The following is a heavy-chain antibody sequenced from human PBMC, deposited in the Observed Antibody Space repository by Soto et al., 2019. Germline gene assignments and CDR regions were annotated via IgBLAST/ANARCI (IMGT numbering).Heavy chain of an antibody. V-gene: IGHV4-59*01. CDR3: ARDLGVAAVGWFDP. CDR2: IYYSGST. CDR1: GGSISSYY. J-gene: IGHJ5*02. D-gene: IGHD2-15*01. Sequence: SETLSLICTVSGGSISSYYWSWIRQPPGKGLEWIGYIYYSGSTNYNPSLKSRVTISVDTSKNQFSLKLSSVPAADTAVYYCARDLGVAAVGWFDPWGQGTLVTGSS.